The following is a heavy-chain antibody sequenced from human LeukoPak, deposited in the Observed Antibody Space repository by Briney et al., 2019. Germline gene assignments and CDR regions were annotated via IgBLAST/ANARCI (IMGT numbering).Heavy chain of an antibody. CDR1: GFTFKNYA. D-gene: IGHD1-26*01. V-gene: IGHV3-30*04. CDR2: ISYDGSSK. J-gene: IGHJ6*03. Sequence: GGSLRLSCAASGFTFKNYAIHWVRQAPGKGLEWVAVISYDGSSKYYADSLKGRFTISRNNSKNTLYLQINSLRADDTAVYYCARGQRAHVEWYYYMDVWGKGTTVTVSS. CDR3: ARGQRAHVEWYYYMDV.